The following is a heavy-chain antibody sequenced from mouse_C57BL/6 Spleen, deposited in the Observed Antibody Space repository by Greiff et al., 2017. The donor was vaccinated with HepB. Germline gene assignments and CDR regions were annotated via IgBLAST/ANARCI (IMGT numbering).Heavy chain of an antibody. Sequence: EVKLQESGPGLVKPSQSLSLTCSVTGYSITSGYYWNWIRQFPGNKLEWMGYISYDGSNNYNPSLKNRISITRDTSKNQVFLKLNSVTTEDTATDDCERDGDDNGYLDVWGTGTTVTVSS. J-gene: IGHJ1*03. CDR2: ISYDGSN. V-gene: IGHV3-6*01. D-gene: IGHD2-2*01. CDR3: ERDGDDNGYLDV. CDR1: GYSITSGYY.